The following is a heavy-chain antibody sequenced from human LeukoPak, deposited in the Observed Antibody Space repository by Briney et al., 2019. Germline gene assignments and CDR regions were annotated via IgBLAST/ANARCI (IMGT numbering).Heavy chain of an antibody. Sequence: TGGSLRLSCAASGFAVNGDNMSWVRQAPGKRLEWVSVIYSDYDDSHTNYADSVRGRFTISRDNSKNMVYLQMNSLRVEDTAVYYCSKRSGGYYDHWGQGTLVTVSS. D-gene: IGHD3-3*01. CDR2: IYSDYDDSHT. CDR1: GFAVNGDN. J-gene: IGHJ4*02. V-gene: IGHV3-66*02. CDR3: SKRSGGYYDH.